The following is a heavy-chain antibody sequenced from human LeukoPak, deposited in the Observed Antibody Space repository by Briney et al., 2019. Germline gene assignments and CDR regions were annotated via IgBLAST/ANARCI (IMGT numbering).Heavy chain of an antibody. CDR1: GFTFSNAW. Sequence: GGSLRLSCAASGFTFSNAWMSWVRQAPGKGLEWVGRIKSKTDGGTTDYAAPVKGGFTISRDDSKNTLYLQMNSLKTEDTAVYYCTARKGGYCTNGVCALIDYWGQGTLVTVSS. J-gene: IGHJ4*02. CDR2: IKSKTDGGTT. V-gene: IGHV3-15*01. CDR3: TARKGGYCTNGVCALIDY. D-gene: IGHD2-8*01.